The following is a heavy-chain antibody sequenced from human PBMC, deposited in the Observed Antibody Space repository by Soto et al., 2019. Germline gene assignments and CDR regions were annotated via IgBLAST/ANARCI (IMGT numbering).Heavy chain of an antibody. CDR2: ISYDGSDK. J-gene: IGHJ3*02. CDR1: GFTFSNYA. Sequence: GGSLRLSCAASGFTFSNYAMSWVRQAPGKGLEWLAVISYDGSDKFYGDSVKGRFTISRDNSKNTLFLQVNSLREEDTAVYYCAKNRGYNYGLDAFDIWGQGTTVTVSS. CDR3: AKNRGYNYGLDAFDI. V-gene: IGHV3-30*18. D-gene: IGHD5-18*01.